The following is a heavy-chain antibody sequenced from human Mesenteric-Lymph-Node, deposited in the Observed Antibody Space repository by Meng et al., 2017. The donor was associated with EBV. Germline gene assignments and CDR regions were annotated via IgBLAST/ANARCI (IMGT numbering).Heavy chain of an antibody. CDR2: FYYSGST. CDR3: ARVLLRGVILL. J-gene: IGHJ4*02. Sequence: QLQLRESGPGLVKPSETLALTCTASGGSISSSSYYWGWIRQPPGQGLEWIGSFYYSGSTYYNPSLKSRVTISEHTSKNQFSLKLSSVTAADTAVYYCARVLLRGVILLWGQGTLVTVSS. D-gene: IGHD3-10*01. V-gene: IGHV4-39*07. CDR1: GGSISSSSYY.